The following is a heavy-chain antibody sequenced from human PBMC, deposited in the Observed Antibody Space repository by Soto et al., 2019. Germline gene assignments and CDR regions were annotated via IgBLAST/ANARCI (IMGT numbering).Heavy chain of an antibody. D-gene: IGHD1-7*01. CDR2: INAGNGNT. Sequence: QVQLVQSGAEEKKPGASVMVSCKASGYTFTSYTMHWVRQAPGQRLEWMGWINAGNGNTKYSQKFQGRVTVTRDTSASTAYMEPSSLRSEDTAVYYCARDPWNYVSGWFDPWGQGTLVTVSS. CDR3: ARDPWNYVSGWFDP. CDR1: GYTFTSYT. V-gene: IGHV1-3*05. J-gene: IGHJ5*02.